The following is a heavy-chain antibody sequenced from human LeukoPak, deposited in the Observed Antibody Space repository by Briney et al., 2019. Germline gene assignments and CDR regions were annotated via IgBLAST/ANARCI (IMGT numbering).Heavy chain of an antibody. CDR1: GFTFSSYA. D-gene: IGHD6-13*01. CDR2: ISGIGRNT. Sequence: GGSLRLSCAASGFTFSSYAMSWVRQAPGKGLEWVSTISGIGRNTYYADSVKGRFTISRDNSKNTLYLQMNSLRAEDTAVYYCAKALGDSSTWSYSSYYGMDVWGQGTTVTVSS. CDR3: AKALGDSSTWSYSSYYGMDV. V-gene: IGHV3-23*01. J-gene: IGHJ6*02.